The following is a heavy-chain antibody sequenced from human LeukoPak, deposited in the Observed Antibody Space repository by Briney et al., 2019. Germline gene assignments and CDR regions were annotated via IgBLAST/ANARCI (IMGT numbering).Heavy chain of an antibody. J-gene: IGHJ3*02. CDR2: IKSKTNGGTT. D-gene: IGHD3-22*01. V-gene: IGHV3-15*01. Sequence: GGSLRLSCAASGFTFSNAWMSWVRQAPGKGLEWVGRIKSKTNGGTTDYAAPVKGRFTISRDNSKNTLYLQMNSLRAEDTAVYYCAKDYYDSSGYYYRDGAFDIWGQGTMVTVSS. CDR1: GFTFSNAW. CDR3: AKDYYDSSGYYYRDGAFDI.